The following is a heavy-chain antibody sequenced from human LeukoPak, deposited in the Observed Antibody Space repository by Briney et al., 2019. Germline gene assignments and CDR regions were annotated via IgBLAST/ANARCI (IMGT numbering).Heavy chain of an antibody. CDR3: ARITMTTSGWYFDL. D-gene: IGHD3-22*01. CDR1: GSTFTRYY. V-gene: IGHV1-46*01. J-gene: IGHJ2*01. Sequence: ASVKLSFNASGSTFTRYYMHLLRQAPAPGLGLMGIVHPSGGSTSYAQKFQGRVTMTRDTATSTAYMELSSLRSEDTALYYCARITMTTSGWYFDLWGRGSLVTVSS. CDR2: VHPSGGST.